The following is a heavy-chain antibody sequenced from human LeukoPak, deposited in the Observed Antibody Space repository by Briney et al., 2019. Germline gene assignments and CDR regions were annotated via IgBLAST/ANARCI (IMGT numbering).Heavy chain of an antibody. Sequence: GESLKISCKGSGYTYPSYWIGWVRQTPGKGLEWMGIIYPGDSDTSYSPSFQGQVTISADKSISTAYLHWSSLKASDTAMYYCARLYYNGMDVWGQGTTVTVSS. CDR2: IYPGDSDT. V-gene: IGHV5-51*01. CDR3: ARLYYNGMDV. J-gene: IGHJ6*02. CDR1: GYTYPSYW.